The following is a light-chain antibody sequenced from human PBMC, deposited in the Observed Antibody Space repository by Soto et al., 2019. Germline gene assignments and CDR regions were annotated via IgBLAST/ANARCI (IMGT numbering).Light chain of an antibody. CDR3: QQYNSYWT. V-gene: IGKV1-5*01. CDR2: DAS. CDR1: RGIIGW. J-gene: IGKJ1*01. Sequence: DIQMTQSPSPLLAPEGARFTTTSRASRGIIGWLAWYQQKPGKAPKLLIYDASSLESGVPSRFSGSGSGTEFTLTISSLQPDDFATYYCQQYNSYWTFGQGTKVKIK.